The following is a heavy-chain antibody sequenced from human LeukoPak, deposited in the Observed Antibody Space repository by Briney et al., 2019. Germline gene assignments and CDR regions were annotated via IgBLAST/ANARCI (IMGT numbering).Heavy chain of an antibody. CDR1: GGSISSGGYY. D-gene: IGHD3-10*01. Sequence: SETLSLTCTVSGGSISSGGYYWSWIRQHPGKGLEWIGHIAESGSTYYSPSLKSRVTISVDTSKNQFSLKLSSVTAADTAVYYCARVDYYPSGTYINWFDPWGQGTQVAVSS. CDR2: IAESGST. CDR3: ARVDYYPSGTYINWFDP. J-gene: IGHJ5*02. V-gene: IGHV4-31*03.